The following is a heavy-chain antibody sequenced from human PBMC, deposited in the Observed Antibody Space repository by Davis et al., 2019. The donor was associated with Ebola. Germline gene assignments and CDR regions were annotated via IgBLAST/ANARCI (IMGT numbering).Heavy chain of an antibody. CDR1: GDSVSSGG. CDR2: TYYNSKWFH. J-gene: IGHJ6*02. Sequence: HSQTLSLTCAISGDSVSSGGWNWIRQSPSRGLEWLGRTYYNSKWFHDYAVSVKSRITVDPDTSKNQFSLQLSSVTPEDTAVYYCVRGWGRTGMGVWGQGTTVIVSS. V-gene: IGHV6-1*01. D-gene: IGHD1-26*01. CDR3: VRGWGRTGMGV.